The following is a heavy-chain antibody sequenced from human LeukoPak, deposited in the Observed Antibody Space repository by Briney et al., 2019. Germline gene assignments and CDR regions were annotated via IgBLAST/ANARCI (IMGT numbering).Heavy chain of an antibody. CDR3: ARDHSSGWYGSPDFDY. D-gene: IGHD6-19*01. V-gene: IGHV4-4*07. CDR2: IYTSGST. Sequence: SETLSLTCTVSGGSISSYYWSWIRQPAGKGLEWIGRIYTSGSTNYNPSLKSRVTMSVDTSKNQFSLQLNSVTPEDTAVYYCARDHSSGWYGSPDFDYWGQGTLVTVSS. CDR1: GGSISSYY. J-gene: IGHJ4*02.